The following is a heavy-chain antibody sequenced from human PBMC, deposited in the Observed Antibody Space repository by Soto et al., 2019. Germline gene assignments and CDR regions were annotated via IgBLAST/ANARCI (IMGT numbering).Heavy chain of an antibody. CDR2: ISYDGSNK. J-gene: IGHJ4*02. CDR3: AKGRDGHYFDY. Sequence: ESGGGVVQPGRSLRLSCPASGFTFSSYGMHWVRQAPGKGLEWVAVISYDGSNKYYADSVKGRFTISRDNSKNTLYLQMNSLRAEDTDVYYCAKGRDGHYFDYWGQGTLVTVSS. V-gene: IGHV3-30*18. CDR1: GFTFSSYG.